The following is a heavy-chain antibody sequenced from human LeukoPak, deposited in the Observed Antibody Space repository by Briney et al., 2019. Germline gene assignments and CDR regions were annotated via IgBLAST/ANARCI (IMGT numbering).Heavy chain of an antibody. D-gene: IGHD6-13*01. Sequence: GGSLRLSCAASGFTFSSYWMSWVRQAPGKGLEWVANIKKDGSEKYYVDSVKGRFTISRDNAKTSLYLQMNSLRAEDTAVYYCARDSLGRAATGIAMDYWGQGTLVTVSS. CDR2: IKKDGSEK. J-gene: IGHJ4*02. V-gene: IGHV3-7*01. CDR1: GFTFSSYW. CDR3: ARDSLGRAATGIAMDY.